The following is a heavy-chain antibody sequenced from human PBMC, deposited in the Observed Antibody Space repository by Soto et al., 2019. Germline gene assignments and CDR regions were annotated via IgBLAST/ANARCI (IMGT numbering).Heavy chain of an antibody. Sequence: QVQLVQSGAEVQKPGSSVKVSCKASGGTFSSYAISWVRQAPGQGLEWMGGIIPIFGTANYAQKFQGRVTITADESTSTAYMELSSLRSEDTAVYYCARDGNYIVATNNWFDPWGQGTLVTVSS. CDR3: ARDGNYIVATNNWFDP. V-gene: IGHV1-69*01. J-gene: IGHJ5*02. CDR2: IIPIFGTA. CDR1: GGTFSSYA. D-gene: IGHD5-12*01.